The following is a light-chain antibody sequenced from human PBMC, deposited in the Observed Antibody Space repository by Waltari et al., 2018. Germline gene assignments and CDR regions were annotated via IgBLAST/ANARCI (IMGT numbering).Light chain of an antibody. J-gene: IGKJ1*01. CDR3: QQRSNWPQWT. CDR1: QSVSSH. Sequence: EIVLTQSPATLSLSPGERATLSRRASQSVSSHLAWYQQKPGQAPRLLIYDAANRATGIPARFSGSGSWTDFTLTISSLEPEDFAVYYCQQRSNWPQWTFGQGTKVEIK. V-gene: IGKV3-11*01. CDR2: DAA.